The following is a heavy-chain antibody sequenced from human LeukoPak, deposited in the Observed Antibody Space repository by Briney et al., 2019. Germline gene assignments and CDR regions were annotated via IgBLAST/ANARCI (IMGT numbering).Heavy chain of an antibody. CDR1: GGTFSSYA. J-gene: IGHJ6*02. D-gene: IGHD3-3*01. CDR2: IIPIFGTA. V-gene: IGHV1-69*13. CDR3: AREEDDFWSGYYSYYYYYGMDV. Sequence: SVKVSCKASGGTFSSYAISWVRQAPGQGLEWMGGIIPIFGTANYAQKFQGRVTITADESTSTAYMELSSLRSEDAAVYYCAREEDDFWSGYYSYYYYYGMDVWGQGTTVTVSS.